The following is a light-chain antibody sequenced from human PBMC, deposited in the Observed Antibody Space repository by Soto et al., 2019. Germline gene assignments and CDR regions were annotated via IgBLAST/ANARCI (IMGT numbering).Light chain of an antibody. V-gene: IGKV1-27*01. Sequence: DIQMTQSPSSLSASVGDRVTITCRASQGISNYLAWYQQKPGKVPKLLIYAASTLQSGVPSRFSGSGSGTDFTLPISSLHPEDVATYYCQKYNSALWTFGQGTKVEIK. CDR3: QKYNSALWT. CDR1: QGISNY. CDR2: AAS. J-gene: IGKJ1*01.